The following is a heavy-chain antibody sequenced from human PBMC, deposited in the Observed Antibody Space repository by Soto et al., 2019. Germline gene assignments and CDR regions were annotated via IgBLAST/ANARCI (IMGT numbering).Heavy chain of an antibody. CDR1: GYTFTSYD. Sequence: ASVKVSCKASGYTFTSYDINWVRQATGQGLEWMGWMNPNSGNTGYAQKFQGRVTMTRNTSISTAYMGLSSLRSEDTAVYYCARADDFYYGMDVWGQGTTVTVSS. D-gene: IGHD3-3*01. CDR2: MNPNSGNT. J-gene: IGHJ6*02. CDR3: ARADDFYYGMDV. V-gene: IGHV1-8*01.